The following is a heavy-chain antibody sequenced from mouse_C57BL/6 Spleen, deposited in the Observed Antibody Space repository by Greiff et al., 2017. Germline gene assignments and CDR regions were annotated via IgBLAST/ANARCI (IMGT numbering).Heavy chain of an antibody. Sequence: QVQLQQPGAELVKPGASVKLSCKASGYTFTSYWMQWVKQRPGQGLEWIGEIDPSDSYTNYNQKFKGKATLTVDTSSSTAYMQLSSLTSEDSAVYYCANHYDAKGAYGGQGTLVTVSA. CDR3: ANHYDAKGAY. V-gene: IGHV1-50*01. CDR2: IDPSDSYT. J-gene: IGHJ3*01. D-gene: IGHD2-3*01. CDR1: GYTFTSYW.